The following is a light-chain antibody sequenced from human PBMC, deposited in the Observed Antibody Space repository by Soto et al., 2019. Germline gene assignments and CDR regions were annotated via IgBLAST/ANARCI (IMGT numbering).Light chain of an antibody. J-gene: IGLJ2*01. CDR1: STNVGSYNF. CDR3: CSYAGSYTLI. CDR2: DVS. V-gene: IGLV2-11*01. Sequence: QSALTQPRSVSGSPGQSVTISCTGTSTNVGSYNFVSWYQQHPGKAPEFVIYDVSRRPSGVPDRFSGSRSGNTASLTISGLQAEDEADYYCCSYAGSYTLIFGGGTKVTVL.